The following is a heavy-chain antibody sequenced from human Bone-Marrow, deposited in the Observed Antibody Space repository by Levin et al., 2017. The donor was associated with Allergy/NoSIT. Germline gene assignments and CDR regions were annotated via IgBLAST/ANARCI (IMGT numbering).Heavy chain of an antibody. J-gene: IGHJ4*02. D-gene: IGHD1-1*01. CDR2: IKPDGSDK. CDR3: ARGTYTTGWFADRLDY. V-gene: IGHV3-7*04. CDR1: GFTFDNSW. Sequence: PGGSLRLSCAVSGFTFDNSWMTWVRQAPGKGLEWVANIKPDGSDKYYVDFVKGRFTISRDNAKNSLFLQMTSLRVEDTAVYYCARGTYTTGWFADRLDYWGQGTLVTVSS.